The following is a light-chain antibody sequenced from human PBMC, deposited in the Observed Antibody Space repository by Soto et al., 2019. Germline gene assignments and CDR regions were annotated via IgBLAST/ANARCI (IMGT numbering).Light chain of an antibody. J-gene: IGLJ2*01. V-gene: IGLV1-44*01. Sequence: QSVLTQAPSASGTPGQRVTISCSGTNSNIGRNTVNWYHQLPGMAPKLLIYTNNQRPSGVPDRFSGSKSGTSASLAISGLQSEDEADYYCQSFDTSLTAVVFGGGTKLTVL. CDR1: NSNIGRNT. CDR2: TNN. CDR3: QSFDTSLTAVV.